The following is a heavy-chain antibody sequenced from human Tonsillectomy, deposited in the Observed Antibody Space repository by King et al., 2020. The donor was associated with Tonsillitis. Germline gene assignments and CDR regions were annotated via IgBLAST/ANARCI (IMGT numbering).Heavy chain of an antibody. Sequence: VQLQESGPGLVKPSETLSLTCTVSGSIRGSYWSWIRQPPGKGLEWIGYINYSGTTNYNPSLRSRVTISVDTSKNQFSLKLSSVTAADTAVYYCARLDYYGSGSYWYFDLWGRGTLVTVSS. CDR1: GSIRGSY. J-gene: IGHJ2*01. D-gene: IGHD3-10*01. V-gene: IGHV4-59*08. CDR2: INYSGTT. CDR3: ARLDYYGSGSYWYFDL.